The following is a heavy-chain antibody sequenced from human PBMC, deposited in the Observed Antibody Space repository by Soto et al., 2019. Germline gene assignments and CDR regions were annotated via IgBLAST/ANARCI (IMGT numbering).Heavy chain of an antibody. CDR2: IYYSGST. J-gene: IGHJ4*02. Sequence: SETLSLTCTVSGGSISSGGYYWSWIRQHPGKGLEWIGYIYYSGSTYYNPSLKSRVTISVDTSKNQFSLKLSSVTAADTAVYYCARVVDTAMARWDHFDYWGQGTLVTVSS. CDR1: GGSISSGGYY. CDR3: ARVVDTAMARWDHFDY. V-gene: IGHV4-31*03. D-gene: IGHD5-18*01.